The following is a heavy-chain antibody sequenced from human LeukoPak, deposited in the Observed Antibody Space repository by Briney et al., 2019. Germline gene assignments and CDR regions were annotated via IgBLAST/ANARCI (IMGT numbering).Heavy chain of an antibody. J-gene: IGHJ2*01. CDR3: ARVNGYNYLDL. V-gene: IGHV3-64*01. CDR2: ISNDGDSR. CDR1: GFTFSSYA. Sequence: GGSLRLSCAASGFTFSSYAMHWVRQAPGKRLEYVSAISNDGDSRYYATSVKGRFTVSRGNSENTLYLQMGSLRPEDMAVYYCARVNGYNYLDLWGRGTLVTVSS. D-gene: IGHD5-24*01.